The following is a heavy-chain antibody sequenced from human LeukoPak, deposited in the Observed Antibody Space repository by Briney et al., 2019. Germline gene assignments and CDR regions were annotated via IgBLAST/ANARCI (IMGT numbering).Heavy chain of an antibody. CDR2: VHPDNGNT. CDR1: GYPFTKWE. D-gene: IGHD1-14*01. J-gene: IGHJ5*02. CDR3: ATGPRNDP. V-gene: IGHV1-8*01. Sequence: GASVKVSCKTSGYPFTKWEINWARQAAGQGLEWLGWVHPDNGNTYYAQRFRGRVTMSRDTSTTTAYMELSGLRSNDPAVYFCATGPRNDPWGQGTLVTVSS.